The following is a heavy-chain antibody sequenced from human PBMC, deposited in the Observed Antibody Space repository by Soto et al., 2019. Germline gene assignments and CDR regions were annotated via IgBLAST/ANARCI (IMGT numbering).Heavy chain of an antibody. V-gene: IGHV1-18*01. Sequence: QVQLVQSGAEVKKPGASVKVSCKTSGYTFTNFGISWVRQAPGQGLEWMGWISTYNGNTNYAQKFQGSVTMTTDTSTSTAYMELRGLRSDDTGVYYWARGGTPIDYWGQGTLVTVSS. CDR1: GYTFTNFG. CDR3: ARGGTPIDY. D-gene: IGHD3-16*01. J-gene: IGHJ4*02. CDR2: ISTYNGNT.